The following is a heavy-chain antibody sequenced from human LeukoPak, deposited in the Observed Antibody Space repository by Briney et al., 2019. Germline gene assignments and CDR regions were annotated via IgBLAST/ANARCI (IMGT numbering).Heavy chain of an antibody. J-gene: IGHJ5*02. V-gene: IGHV7-4-1*02. CDR2: INTNTGNP. CDR1: GYTFTSYA. CDR3: ASDALGMAARLPSGEPA. D-gene: IGHD6-6*01. Sequence: ASVKVSCKASGYTFTSYAMNWVRQAPGQGLEWVGWINTNTGNPTYAQGFTGRFVFSLDTSVSTAYLQISSLKAEDTAVYYCASDALGMAARLPSGEPAWGQGTLVTVSS.